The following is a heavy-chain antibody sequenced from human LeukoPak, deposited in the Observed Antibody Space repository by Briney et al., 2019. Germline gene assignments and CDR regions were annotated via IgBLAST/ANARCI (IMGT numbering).Heavy chain of an antibody. V-gene: IGHV1-46*01. D-gene: IGHD2-21*02. CDR3: ARDSRHIVVVTATSTLDY. Sequence: ASVKVSCKASRYTFTSYYMHWVRQAPGQGLEWMGIINPSGGSTSYAQKFQGRVTMTRDTSTSTVYMELSSLRSEDTAVYYCARDSRHIVVVTATSTLDYWGQGTLVTVSS. CDR2: INPSGGST. CDR1: RYTFTSYY. J-gene: IGHJ4*02.